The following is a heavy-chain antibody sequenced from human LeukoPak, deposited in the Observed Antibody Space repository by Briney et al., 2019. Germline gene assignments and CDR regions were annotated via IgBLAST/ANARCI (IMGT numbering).Heavy chain of an antibody. CDR2: IYTSGST. V-gene: IGHV4-61*02. D-gene: IGHD3-22*01. CDR1: GGSITSGRYY. CDR3: ARDPIPPSYRSSGYHAFDI. J-gene: IGHJ3*02. Sequence: SETLSLTCTVSGGSITSGRYYWSWIRQPAGKGLEWIGRIYTSGSTNYNPSLKSRVTISVDTSKNQFSLKLSSVTAADTAVYYCARDPIPPSYRSSGYHAFDIWGQGTMVTVSS.